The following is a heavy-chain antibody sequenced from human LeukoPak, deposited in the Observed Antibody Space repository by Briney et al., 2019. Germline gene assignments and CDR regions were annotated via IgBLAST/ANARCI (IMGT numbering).Heavy chain of an antibody. CDR2: IYTSGST. V-gene: IGHV4-4*07. J-gene: IGHJ3*02. D-gene: IGHD3-9*01. CDR1: GGSISSYY. Sequence: SETLSLTCTVSGGSISSYYWSWIRQPAGKGLEWIGRIYTSGSTNYNPSLKSRVTVSIDTSKNQVSLKLSSMTAADTAVYYCARGFDGPNAFDIWGQGTMVTVSS. CDR3: ARGFDGPNAFDI.